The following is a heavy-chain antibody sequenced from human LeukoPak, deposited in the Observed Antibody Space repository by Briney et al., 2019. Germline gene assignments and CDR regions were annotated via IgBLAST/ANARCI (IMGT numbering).Heavy chain of an antibody. V-gene: IGHV3-53*01. Sequence: GGSLRLSCAASAFTASSNHMTWVRQAPGKGLEWVSIIYSGGNTDYADSVKGRFTISRDTSKNTLYLQMNSLRAEDTTVYYCASSFNLYFDSWGQGTLVTVSS. J-gene: IGHJ4*02. CDR1: AFTASSNH. D-gene: IGHD3-16*01. CDR2: IYSGGNT. CDR3: ASSFNLYFDS.